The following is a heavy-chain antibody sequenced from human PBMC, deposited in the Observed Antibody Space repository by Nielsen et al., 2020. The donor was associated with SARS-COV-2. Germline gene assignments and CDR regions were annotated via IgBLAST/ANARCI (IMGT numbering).Heavy chain of an antibody. D-gene: IGHD2-21*01. J-gene: IGHJ4*02. Sequence: SETLSLTCTVSGGSISSGGYYWSWIRQHPGKGLEWIGYIYYSGSTYYNPSLKSRVTISVDTSKNQFSLKLSSVTAADTAVYYCARDRDNIGVFDYWGQGTLATVSS. V-gene: IGHV4-31*03. CDR2: IYYSGST. CDR1: GGSISSGGYY. CDR3: ARDRDNIGVFDY.